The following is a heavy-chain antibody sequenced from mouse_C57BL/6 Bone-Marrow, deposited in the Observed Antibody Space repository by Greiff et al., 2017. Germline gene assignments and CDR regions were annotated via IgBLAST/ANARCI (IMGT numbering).Heavy chain of an antibody. CDR1: GFTFSSYG. CDR2: ISSGGSYT. D-gene: IGHD2-2*01. CDR3: ARPLVTTGFAY. V-gene: IGHV5-6*02. Sequence: EVKLVESGGDLVKPGGSLKLSCAASGFTFSSYGMSWVRQTPDKRLEWVATISSGGSYTYYPDSVKGRFTIYRDNAKNTLYLEMSSLKSEDTAMYYCARPLVTTGFAYWGKGTLVTVSA. J-gene: IGHJ3*01.